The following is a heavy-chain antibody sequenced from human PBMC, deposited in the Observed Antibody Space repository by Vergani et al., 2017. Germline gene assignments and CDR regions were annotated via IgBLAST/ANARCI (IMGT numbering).Heavy chain of an antibody. J-gene: IGHJ4*02. Sequence: EVELVQSGPEMRKPGESLKISCKGSQYSFGNYWIGWVRQMPGKGLELMGIIYPAESDTRYSPSFQGHVTISADKSISTAFLQWDSLKASDTALYYCARHTTYTDSWGQGTLVTVSS. CDR2: IYPAESDT. CDR1: QYSFGNYW. CDR3: ARHTTYTDS. V-gene: IGHV5-51*01. D-gene: IGHD1-1*01.